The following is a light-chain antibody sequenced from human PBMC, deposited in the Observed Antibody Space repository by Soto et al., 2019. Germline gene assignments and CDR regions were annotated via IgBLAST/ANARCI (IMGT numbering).Light chain of an antibody. Sequence: QSVLTQSPSASASLGASVKLTCTLSSGHSSYAIAWHQQQPEKGPRYLMKLNSDGSHSKGDGIPDRFSGSSSGAERYLTIPSLQSEDEADYSCQTWGTGLLVFGGGTKLTVL. CDR1: SGHSSYA. V-gene: IGLV4-69*01. CDR2: LNSDGSH. J-gene: IGLJ3*02. CDR3: QTWGTGLLV.